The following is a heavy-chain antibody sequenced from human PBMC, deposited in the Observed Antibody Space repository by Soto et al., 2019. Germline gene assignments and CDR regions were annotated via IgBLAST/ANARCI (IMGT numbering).Heavy chain of an antibody. Sequence: GGSLRLSCAASGFTFSSYGMHWVRQAPGKGLEWVAVIWYDGSNKYYADSVKGRFTISRDNSKNTLYLQMNSLRAEDTAVYYCAREGEHTYYGPGYYYYYMDVWGKGTTVTVSS. CDR1: GFTFSSYG. D-gene: IGHD3-10*01. CDR3: AREGEHTYYGPGYYYYYMDV. V-gene: IGHV3-33*01. J-gene: IGHJ6*03. CDR2: IWYDGSNK.